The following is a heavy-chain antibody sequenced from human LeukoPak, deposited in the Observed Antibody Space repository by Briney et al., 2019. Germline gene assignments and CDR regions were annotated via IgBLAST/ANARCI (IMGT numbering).Heavy chain of an antibody. J-gene: IGHJ6*03. CDR1: GGSISSYY. Sequence: PSETLSLTCTVSGGSISSYYWSWIRQPPGKGLEWIGYIYYSGSTNYNPSLKSRVTISVDTSKNQFSLKLSSVTAADTAVYYCARVSPEAPTYYYYYMDVWGKGTTVTVSS. V-gene: IGHV4-59*01. D-gene: IGHD1-14*01. CDR2: IYYSGST. CDR3: ARVSPEAPTYYYYYMDV.